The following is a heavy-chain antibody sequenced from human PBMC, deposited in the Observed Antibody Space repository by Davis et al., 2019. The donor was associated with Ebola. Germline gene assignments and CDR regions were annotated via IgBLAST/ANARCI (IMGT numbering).Heavy chain of an antibody. V-gene: IGHV3-7*01. CDR2: IKQDGSEK. J-gene: IGHJ6*02. CDR1: GFTFSSYS. CDR3: ARAYCGGDCLLYYYYGMDV. Sequence: GESLKISCAASGFTFSSYSMNWVRQAPGKGLEWVANIKQDGSEKYYVDSVKGRFTISRDNAKNSLYLQMNSLRAEETAVYYCARAYCGGDCLLYYYYGMDVWGQGTTVTVSS. D-gene: IGHD2-21*01.